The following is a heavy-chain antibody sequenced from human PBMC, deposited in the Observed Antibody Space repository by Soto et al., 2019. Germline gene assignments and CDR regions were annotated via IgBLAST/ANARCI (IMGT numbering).Heavy chain of an antibody. CDR2: IYYSGLS. D-gene: IGHD6-19*01. CDR1: GGFIRGSDYY. CDR3: TDMRGQWMPRD. Sequence: QFQLQESGPGLVKPSETLSLTCTVSGGFIRGSDYYWGWIRQPPGKGLEWIGNIYYSGLSYSYPSIKGRVTMSGDTCNNQFSMRLSSVTAADTAVYYCTDMRGQWMPRDWGRGIMVTVSS. J-gene: IGHJ4*02. V-gene: IGHV4-39*01.